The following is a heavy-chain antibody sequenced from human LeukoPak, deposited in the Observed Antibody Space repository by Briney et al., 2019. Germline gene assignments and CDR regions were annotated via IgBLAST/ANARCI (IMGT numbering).Heavy chain of an antibody. CDR2: INHSGST. Sequence: SETLSLTCAVYGGSFSGYYWSWIRQPPGKGLEWIGEINHSGSTNYNPSLKSRVTISVDTSKNQFSLKLSSVTAADTAVYYCAREGSSDPVDYWGQGTLVTVSS. D-gene: IGHD6-25*01. V-gene: IGHV4-34*01. J-gene: IGHJ4*02. CDR3: AREGSSDPVDY. CDR1: GGSFSGYY.